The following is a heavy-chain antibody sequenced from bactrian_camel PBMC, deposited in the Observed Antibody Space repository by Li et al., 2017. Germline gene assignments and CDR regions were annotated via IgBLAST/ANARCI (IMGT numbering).Heavy chain of an antibody. CDR1: EDTYSRYC. V-gene: IGHV3S53*01. J-gene: IGHJ4*01. D-gene: IGHD2*01. CDR2: ITPNGRT. Sequence: HVQLVESGGGSVQAGGSLRLSCAASEDTYSRYCIGWFRQAPGKEHEGVAAITPNGRTTYADSVKGRFTISRDNAKDTLYLQMNSLKPEDTAMYYCVASCTDYLLKRNAGQGTQVTVS.